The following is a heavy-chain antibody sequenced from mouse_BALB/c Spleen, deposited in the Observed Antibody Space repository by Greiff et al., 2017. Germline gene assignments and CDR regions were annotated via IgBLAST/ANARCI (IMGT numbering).Heavy chain of an antibody. CDR2: INPSNGGT. V-gene: IGHV1S81*02. Sequence: QVQLQQPGAELVKPGASVKLSCKASGYTFTSYYMYWVKQRPGQGLEWIGGINPSNGGTNFNEKFKSKATLTVDKSSSTAYMQLSSLTSEDSAVYYCTRTGAYYGNYEGYFDVWGAGTTVTVSS. J-gene: IGHJ1*01. CDR1: GYTFTSYY. D-gene: IGHD2-10*01. CDR3: TRTGAYYGNYEGYFDV.